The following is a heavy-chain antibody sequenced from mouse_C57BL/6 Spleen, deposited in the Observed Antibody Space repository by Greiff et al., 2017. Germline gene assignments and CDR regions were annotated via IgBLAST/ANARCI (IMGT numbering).Heavy chain of an antibody. Sequence: EVKLVESGGGLVQPGGSLSLSCAASGFTFTDYYMSWVRQPPGQALEWLGFIRNKANGYTTEYSASVKGRFTISRDNSQSILYLQMNALRAEDSATYYCARSSNWDYFDYWGQGTTLTVSS. CDR1: GFTFTDYY. CDR3: ARSSNWDYFDY. V-gene: IGHV7-3*01. D-gene: IGHD4-1*02. J-gene: IGHJ2*01. CDR2: IRNKANGYTT.